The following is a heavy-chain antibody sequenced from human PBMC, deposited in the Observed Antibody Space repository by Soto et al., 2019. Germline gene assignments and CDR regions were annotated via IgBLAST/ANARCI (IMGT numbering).Heavy chain of an antibody. Sequence: QVQLVESGGGVVQPGRSVRLSCAASGFPFTNYAMYWVLQAPGKGLVWMGYVSYDGAHKFYADSVKGRFTISGDNSKNTLFLQMSLLRAEDTADYYCAREGEYCSGGSCTYLAYWGQGTLVTVSS. CDR1: GFPFTNYA. V-gene: IGHV3-30-3*01. J-gene: IGHJ4*02. CDR3: AREGEYCSGGSCTYLAY. CDR2: VSYDGAHK. D-gene: IGHD2-15*01.